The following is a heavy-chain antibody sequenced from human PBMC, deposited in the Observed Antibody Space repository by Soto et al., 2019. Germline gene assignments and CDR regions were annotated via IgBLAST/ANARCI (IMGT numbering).Heavy chain of an antibody. D-gene: IGHD3-22*01. Sequence: GASVKVSCKASGYTFTSYYMHWVRQANGQGLEWMGIINPSGGSTSYAQKFQGRVTMTRDTSTSTVYMELSSLRSEDTAVYYCARDPAEYYDSSGYYFDYWGQGTLVTVSS. CDR1: GYTFTSYY. J-gene: IGHJ4*02. CDR3: ARDPAEYYDSSGYYFDY. V-gene: IGHV1-46*01. CDR2: INPSGGST.